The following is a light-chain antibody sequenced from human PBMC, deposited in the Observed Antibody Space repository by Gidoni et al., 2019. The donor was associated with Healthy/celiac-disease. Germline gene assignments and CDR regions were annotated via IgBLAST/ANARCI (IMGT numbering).Light chain of an antibody. J-gene: IGLJ2*01. CDR2: EGS. CDR3: CSYAGSSTPV. V-gene: IGLV2-23*01. CDR1: SSDVGSDNL. Sequence: QSALTQPASVSGSPGQSITISCPGTSSDVGSDNLVSWYQQHPGKAPKLMIYEGSKRPSGVSNRFSGSKSGNTASLTISGLQAEDEADYYCCSYAGSSTPVFGGGTKLTVL.